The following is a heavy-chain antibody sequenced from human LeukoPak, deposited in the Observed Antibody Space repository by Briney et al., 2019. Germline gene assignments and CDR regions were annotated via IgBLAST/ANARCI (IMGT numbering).Heavy chain of an antibody. J-gene: IGHJ4*02. V-gene: IGHV4-31*03. CDR1: GGSISSGGYY. CDR3: ARADYYDSSAFDY. CDR2: IYYSGST. Sequence: PSETLSLTCTVSGGSISSGGYYWSRIRQHPGKGLEWIGYIYYSGSTYYNPSLKSRVTISVDTSKNQFSLKLSSVTAADTAVYYCARADYYDSSAFDYWGQGTLVTVSS. D-gene: IGHD3-22*01.